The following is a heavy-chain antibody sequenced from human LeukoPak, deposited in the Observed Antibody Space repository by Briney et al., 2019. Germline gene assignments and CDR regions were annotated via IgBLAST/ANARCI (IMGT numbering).Heavy chain of an antibody. V-gene: IGHV1-69*06. Sequence: SVKVSCKASGGTFSNYPISWVRQAPAQGLEWMGGIIPIFGSSKYAQKFQGRVTITADKSTSTAYMELNSLTSEDTAVYYCARSLVSSGSYSDQRAYYYYMDVWGKGTTVTVSS. D-gene: IGHD3-10*01. CDR1: GGTFSNYP. J-gene: IGHJ6*03. CDR3: ARSLVSSGSYSDQRAYYYYMDV. CDR2: IIPIFGSS.